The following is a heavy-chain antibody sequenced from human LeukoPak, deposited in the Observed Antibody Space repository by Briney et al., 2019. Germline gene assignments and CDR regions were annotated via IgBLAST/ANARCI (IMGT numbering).Heavy chain of an antibody. CDR2: IYHSGST. D-gene: IGHD5-24*01. Sequence: SETLSLTCAVSGGSISSGGYSWSWIRQPPGKGLEWIGYIYHSGSTYYNPPLKSRVTISVDRSKNQFSLKLSSVTAADTAVYYCAREIDGSEDVWGQGTTVTVSS. J-gene: IGHJ6*02. CDR1: GGSISSGGYS. V-gene: IGHV4-30-2*01. CDR3: AREIDGSEDV.